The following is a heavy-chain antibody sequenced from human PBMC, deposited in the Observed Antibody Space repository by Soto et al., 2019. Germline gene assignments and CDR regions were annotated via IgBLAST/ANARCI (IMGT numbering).Heavy chain of an antibody. D-gene: IGHD3-10*01. CDR3: ARDYFGSGNYPDPFDY. CDR2: IGSSSKSTM. CDR1: GFTFSSYS. Sequence: SLRLSCAASGFTFSSYSMNWVRQAPGKGLEWVSYIGSSSKSTMYYTDSVRGRFTISRDNAKNSLYLQMNSQRDEDTAVYYCARDYFGSGNYPDPFDYWGQGTLVTVSS. V-gene: IGHV3-48*02. J-gene: IGHJ4*02.